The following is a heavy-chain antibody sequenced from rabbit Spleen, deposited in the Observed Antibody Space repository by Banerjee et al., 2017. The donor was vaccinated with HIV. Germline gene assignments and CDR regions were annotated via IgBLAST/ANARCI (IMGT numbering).Heavy chain of an antibody. V-gene: IGHV1S45*01. Sequence: QQQLEESGGGLVKPGGTLTLTCKASGIDISTYYYMCWVRQAPGKGLEWIACIYSGTGNTYYASWAKGRFTISKTSSTTVTLQMTSLTAADTATYFCARGATYAYAGYPYIPYGMDLWGPGTLVTVS. D-gene: IGHD6-1*01. CDR1: GIDISTYYY. CDR2: IYSGTGNT. J-gene: IGHJ6*01. CDR3: ARGATYAYAGYPYIPYGMDL.